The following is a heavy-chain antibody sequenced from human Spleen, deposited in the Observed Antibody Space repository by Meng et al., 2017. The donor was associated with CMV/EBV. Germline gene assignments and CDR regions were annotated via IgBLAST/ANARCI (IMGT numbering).Heavy chain of an antibody. CDR3: AGGFRGAGLGWFDP. D-gene: IGHD3-10*01. J-gene: IGHJ5*02. CDR1: GGSISTVVYY. V-gene: IGHV4-30-4*08. Sequence: SGGSISTVVYYWNWIRQPPGKGLEWIGYIYFSGNTYYSPSLKSRVSILLDTSRNQFSLKLSSVTATDTAVYYCAGGFRGAGLGWFDPWGQGTLVTVSS. CDR2: IYFSGNT.